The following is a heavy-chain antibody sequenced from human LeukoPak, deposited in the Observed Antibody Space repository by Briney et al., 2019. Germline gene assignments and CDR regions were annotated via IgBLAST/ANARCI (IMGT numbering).Heavy chain of an antibody. CDR2: ISSSSSYI. D-gene: IGHD5-18*01. Sequence: PGGSLRLSCVASGFKFRSYAMNWVRQAPGKGLEWVSSISSSSSYIYYADSVKGRFTISRDNAKNSLYLQMNSLRAEDTAVYYCARVDAYSYRFDPWGQGTLVTVSS. V-gene: IGHV3-21*01. CDR1: GFKFRSYA. J-gene: IGHJ5*02. CDR3: ARVDAYSYRFDP.